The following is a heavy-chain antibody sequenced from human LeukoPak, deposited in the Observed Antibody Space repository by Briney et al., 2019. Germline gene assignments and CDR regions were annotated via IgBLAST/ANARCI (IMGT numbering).Heavy chain of an antibody. Sequence: GGSLRLSCAASGFTFSSYAMGWVRQAPGKGLEWVSAISGSGSSIYYADSVKGRFTISRDNSKNTLYLQMNSLRAEDTAVYYCARDGCSSCYHWDAFDIWGQGTMVTVSS. CDR3: ARDGCSSCYHWDAFDI. V-gene: IGHV3-23*01. CDR2: ISGSGSSI. CDR1: GFTFSSYA. J-gene: IGHJ3*02. D-gene: IGHD2-2*01.